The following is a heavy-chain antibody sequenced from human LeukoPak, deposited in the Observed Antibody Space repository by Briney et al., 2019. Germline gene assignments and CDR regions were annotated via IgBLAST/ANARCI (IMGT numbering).Heavy chain of an antibody. CDR2: FYEGGEI. CDR3: AREGFGEFILDY. V-gene: IGHV3-53*01. Sequence: GGSLRLSCEASGFTFSAYAMTWVRQAPGKEPEWVSVFYEGGEIFYADSVRGRFTISRDIAENMVFLQMNSLRAEDTAVYYCAREGFGEFILDYWGQGTLVTVSS. D-gene: IGHD3-10*01. J-gene: IGHJ4*02. CDR1: GFTFSAYA.